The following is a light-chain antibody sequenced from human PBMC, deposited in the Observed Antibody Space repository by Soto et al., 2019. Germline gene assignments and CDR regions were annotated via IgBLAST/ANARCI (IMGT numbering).Light chain of an antibody. CDR3: SSYTSSSTVL. Sequence: QSVLTQPASGSGSLGPSITLSCTGTSSDVGGYNYVSWYQQHLGKDPKVVIFAVTKRRSGVSSRVSGSKSGNTASLTVSGLQAEDEGDYYCSSYTSSSTVLFGGGTKL. CDR1: SSDVGGYNY. CDR2: AVT. V-gene: IGLV2-14*01. J-gene: IGLJ2*01.